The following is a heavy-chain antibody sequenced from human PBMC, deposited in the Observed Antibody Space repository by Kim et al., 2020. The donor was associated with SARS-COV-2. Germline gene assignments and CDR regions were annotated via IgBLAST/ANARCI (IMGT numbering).Heavy chain of an antibody. V-gene: IGHV1-46*01. J-gene: IGHJ5*02. D-gene: IGHD3-10*01. CDR2: INPSDGRT. CDR3: ARALFYYPSGSPSMYSFDP. Sequence: ASVKVSCKASGYTFTNFYLHWVRQAPGQELEWMGVINPSDGRTNYLQNFQGRVTMTRDTSTSTVYMEVTSLKSEDTAIFYCARALFYYPSGSPSMYSFDPLGQGTLVTVSS. CDR1: GYTFTNFY.